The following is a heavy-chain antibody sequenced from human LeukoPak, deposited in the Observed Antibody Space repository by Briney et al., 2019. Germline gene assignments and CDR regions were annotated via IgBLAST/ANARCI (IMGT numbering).Heavy chain of an antibody. Sequence: SETLSLTCAVSGGSISSINWWSWVRQAPGKGLEWIGEIYHTGSTNYNPSLKSRVTISVDKSKNHFSLNLSSVTAADTAVYYCARGNYGSGSYIYYYYYYMDVWGKGTTVTVSS. D-gene: IGHD3-10*01. CDR3: ARGNYGSGSYIYYYYYYMDV. J-gene: IGHJ6*03. V-gene: IGHV4-4*02. CDR2: IYHTGST. CDR1: GGSISSINW.